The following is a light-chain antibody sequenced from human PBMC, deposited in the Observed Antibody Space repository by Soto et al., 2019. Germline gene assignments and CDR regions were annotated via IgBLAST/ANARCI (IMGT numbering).Light chain of an antibody. CDR3: QQFNNYPWT. J-gene: IGKJ1*01. CDR2: KAS. CDR1: QSISSW. V-gene: IGKV1-5*03. Sequence: EIQMTQSPSTLSASVGDRVTITCRASQSISSWLAWYQQKPGKAPKLLIYKASSIESGVPSRFSGSGSGTEFTLTISSLQPDDFATYYCQQFNNYPWTFGQGTRVEIK.